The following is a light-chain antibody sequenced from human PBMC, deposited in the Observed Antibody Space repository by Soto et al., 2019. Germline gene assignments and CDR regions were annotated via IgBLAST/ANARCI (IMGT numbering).Light chain of an antibody. CDR3: QSYDSSLSGCV. CDR2: ANN. CDR1: SANIGADYD. J-gene: IGLJ1*01. Sequence: HSVLSQPPSVSAAPGPTVTISCTRSSANIGADYDVHWYQQLPGTAPKLLISANNIRPSGVPARFSGSKSGTSASLAIAGLQAEDEADYYCQSYDSSLSGCVFGTGTKVTGL. V-gene: IGLV1-40*01.